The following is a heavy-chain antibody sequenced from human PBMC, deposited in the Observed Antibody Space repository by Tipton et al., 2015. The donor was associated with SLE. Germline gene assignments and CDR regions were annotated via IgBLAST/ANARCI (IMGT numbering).Heavy chain of an antibody. Sequence: LRLSCAASGFTFSDYYMSWIRQPPGKGLEWIGETNHSGSTNYNPSLKSRVSISADTSKNQFSLKLSSVTAADTAVYYCARGARRWLNLNYYYGMDVWGQGTTVTVSS. V-gene: IGHV4-34*01. CDR1: GFTFSDYY. J-gene: IGHJ6*02. CDR3: ARGARRWLNLNYYYGMDV. D-gene: IGHD5-24*01. CDR2: TNHSGST.